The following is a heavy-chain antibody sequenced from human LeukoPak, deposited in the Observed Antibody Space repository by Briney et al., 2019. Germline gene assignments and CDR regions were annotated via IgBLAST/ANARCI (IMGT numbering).Heavy chain of an antibody. CDR2: INHSGST. CDR3: ARHLPIAAADNAFDI. Sequence: SETLSLTCAVYGGSFSGYYWSWIRQPPGKGLEWIGEINHSGSTNYNPSLKSRVTISVDTSKNQFSLKLSSVTAADTAVYYCARHLPIAAADNAFDIWGQGTMVTVSS. D-gene: IGHD6-13*01. V-gene: IGHV4-34*01. CDR1: GGSFSGYY. J-gene: IGHJ3*02.